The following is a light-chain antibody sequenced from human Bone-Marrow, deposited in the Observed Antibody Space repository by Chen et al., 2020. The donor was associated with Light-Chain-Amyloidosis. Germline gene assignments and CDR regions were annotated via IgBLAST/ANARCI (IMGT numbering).Light chain of an antibody. J-gene: IGLJ1*01. CDR2: EVT. V-gene: IGLV2-14*01. CDR1: SSDVGGDNH. Sequence: QSALTQPASVSGSPGQSITISCTGTSSDVGGDNHVSWYQQHPDKAPKLMIYEVTNRPSCVPDRCSRAKSDNTASLTISGLQTEDEADYFCSSYTVTNTLVFGRGTRVTVL. CDR3: SSYTVTNTLV.